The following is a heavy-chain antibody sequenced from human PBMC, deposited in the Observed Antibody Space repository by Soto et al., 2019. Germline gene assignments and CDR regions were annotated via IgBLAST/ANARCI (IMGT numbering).Heavy chain of an antibody. D-gene: IGHD2-2*01. CDR3: ARDGSVVVVPAAIFDYYYGMDV. CDR2: ISSSSTI. J-gene: IGHJ6*02. V-gene: IGHV3-48*01. Sequence: GGSLRLSCAASGFTFSSYSMNWVRQAPGKGLEWVSYISSSSTIYYADSVKGRFTISRDNAKNSLYLQMNSLRAEDTAVYYCARDGSVVVVPAAIFDYYYGMDVWGQGTTVTVSS. CDR1: GFTFSSYS.